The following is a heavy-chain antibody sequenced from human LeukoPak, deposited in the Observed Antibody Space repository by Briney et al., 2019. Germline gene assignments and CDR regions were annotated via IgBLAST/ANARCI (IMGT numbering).Heavy chain of an antibody. J-gene: IGHJ4*02. Sequence: RPGGSLRLSCVVSGFTFSSYAMSWVRQAPGKGLEWVSGISADGGGTFYADSGKGRFTISRDNSKNTLYLQMNSLRAEDTAVYYCARAGAATYCSSTSCYLDYWGQGPLATVSP. CDR1: GFTFSSYA. D-gene: IGHD2-2*01. V-gene: IGHV3-23*01. CDR3: ARAGAATYCSSTSCYLDY. CDR2: ISADGGGT.